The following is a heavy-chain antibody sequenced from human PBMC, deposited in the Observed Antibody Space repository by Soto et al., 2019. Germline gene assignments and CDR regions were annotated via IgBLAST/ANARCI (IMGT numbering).Heavy chain of an antibody. CDR3: ARWTGYPPYYYYGMDV. J-gene: IGHJ6*02. CDR1: GFNFSDSD. V-gene: IGHV3-73*01. Sequence: GGSLRLSCATSGFNFSDSDIHWVRQASGKGLEWVGRVRSKANIYATAYPASVKGRVTISRDNAKNSLYLQMNSLRAEDTAVYYCARWTGYPPYYYYGMDVWGQGTTVTVSS. D-gene: IGHD3-9*01. CDR2: VRSKANIYAT.